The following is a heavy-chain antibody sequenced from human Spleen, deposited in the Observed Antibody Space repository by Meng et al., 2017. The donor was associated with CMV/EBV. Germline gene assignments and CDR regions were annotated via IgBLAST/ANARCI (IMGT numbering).Heavy chain of an antibody. D-gene: IGHD6-13*01. CDR3: ARETPGIAAAPDY. J-gene: IGHJ4*02. CDR1: GYTFSNHA. V-gene: IGHV7-4-1*02. CDR2: INTNTGNP. Sequence: QVQLVQSGSELKKPGASVKVSCKTSGYTFSNHAMNWVRQAPGQGLEWMGWINTNTGNPTYAQGFTGRFVFSLDISVSTAYLQISSLKAEDTAVYYCARETPGIAAAPDYWGQGTLVTVSS.